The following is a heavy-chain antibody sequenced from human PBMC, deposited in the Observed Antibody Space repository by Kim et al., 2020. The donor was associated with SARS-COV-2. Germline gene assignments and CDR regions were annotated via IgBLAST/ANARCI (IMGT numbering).Heavy chain of an antibody. CDR3: ARVGGSSSWSYYYYGMDV. CDR1: GFTFSSYE. J-gene: IGHJ6*02. V-gene: IGHV3-48*03. CDR2: ISSSGSTI. D-gene: IGHD6-13*01. Sequence: GGSLRLSCAASGFTFSSYEMNWVRQAPGKGLEWVSYISSSGSTIYYADSVKGRFTISRDNAKNSLYLQMNSLRAEDTAVYYCARVGGSSSWSYYYYGMDVWGQGTTVTVSS.